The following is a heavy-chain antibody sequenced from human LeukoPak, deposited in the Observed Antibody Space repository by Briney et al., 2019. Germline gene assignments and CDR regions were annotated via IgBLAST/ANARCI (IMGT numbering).Heavy chain of an antibody. D-gene: IGHD1-26*01. J-gene: IGHJ4*02. CDR2: IWYDGSNK. V-gene: IGHV3-33*08. CDR1: GFIFSSYW. Sequence: PGGSLRLSCAASGFIFSSYWMSWVRQAPGKGLEWVAVIWYDGSNKYYADSVKGRFTISRDNSKNTLYLQMNSLRAEDTAVYYCARAQELLKGELDYWGQGTLVTVSS. CDR3: ARAQELLKGELDY.